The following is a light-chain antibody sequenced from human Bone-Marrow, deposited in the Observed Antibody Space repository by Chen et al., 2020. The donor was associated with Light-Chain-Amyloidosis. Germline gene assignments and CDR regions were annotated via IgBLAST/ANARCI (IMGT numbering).Light chain of an antibody. CDR3: QQASTYPPWT. J-gene: IGKJ1*01. V-gene: IGKV1-12*01. CDR2: ATS. CDR1: QDVASG. Sequence: DIQMTQSPSSVSASIGDRVTITCRASQDVASGVAWYQQKPGRAPKLLMYATSVLQSGVSIRFSGSGYGTDFSLTITSLQPEDLAVYYCQQASTYPPWTFGQGTKVEIK.